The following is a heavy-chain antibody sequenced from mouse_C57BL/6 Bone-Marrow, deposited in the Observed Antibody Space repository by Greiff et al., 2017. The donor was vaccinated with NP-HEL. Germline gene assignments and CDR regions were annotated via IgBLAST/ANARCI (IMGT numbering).Heavy chain of an antibody. CDR3: AISYSKAY. Sequence: EVQLQQSGPELVKPGASVKISCKASGYTFTDYYMNWVKQSHGKSLEWIGDINPNNGGTSYNQKFKGKATLTVDKSSSTAYMELRSLTSEDSAVYYGAISYSKAYWGQGTTLTVSS. D-gene: IGHD2-5*01. CDR2: INPNNGGT. CDR1: GYTFTDYY. J-gene: IGHJ2*01. V-gene: IGHV1-26*01.